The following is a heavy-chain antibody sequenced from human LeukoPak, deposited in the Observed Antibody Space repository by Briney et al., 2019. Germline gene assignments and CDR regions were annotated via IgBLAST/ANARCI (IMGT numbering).Heavy chain of an antibody. V-gene: IGHV4-59*01. CDR1: GGSISGYS. Sequence: SETLSLTCTVSGGSISGYSWSWIRQPPGKGLEWIGYIYHSGSTNYNPSLKSRVTMSVDTSKNQFSLKLSSLTAADTAVYYCARLTTVVTPFDYWGQGTLVSVSS. J-gene: IGHJ4*02. CDR2: IYHSGST. D-gene: IGHD4-23*01. CDR3: ARLTTVVTPFDY.